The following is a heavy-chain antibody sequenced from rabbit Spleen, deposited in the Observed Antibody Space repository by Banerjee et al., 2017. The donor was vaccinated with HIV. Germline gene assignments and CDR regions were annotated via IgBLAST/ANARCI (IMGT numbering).Heavy chain of an antibody. CDR2: MYGGSSDNT. V-gene: IGHV1S40*01. CDR3: ARDLVGVIGWNFNL. D-gene: IGHD1-1*01. CDR1: GFSFSSGYY. Sequence: QSLEESGGDLVKPGASLTLTCTASGFSFSSGYYMCWVRQAPGKGLEWIACMYGGSSDNTFYASWAKGRFTISKTSSNTVTLQMTSLTAADTATCFCARDLVGVIGWNFNLWGPGTLVTVS. J-gene: IGHJ4*01.